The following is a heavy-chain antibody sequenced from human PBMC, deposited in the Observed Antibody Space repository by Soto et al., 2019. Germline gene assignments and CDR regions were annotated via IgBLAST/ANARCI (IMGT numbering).Heavy chain of an antibody. CDR2: IYPGDSDT. D-gene: IGHD3-10*01. Sequence: GESLKISCKGSGYSFTSYWIGWVRQMPGKGMEWMRIIYPGDSDTRYSPSFQGQVTISADKSISTAYRQWSSLKASDTAIYYCAVGGVRGVITRTRDYYGMDVWGQGTTVTVSS. CDR3: AVGGVRGVITRTRDYYGMDV. V-gene: IGHV5-51*01. J-gene: IGHJ6*02. CDR1: GYSFTSYW.